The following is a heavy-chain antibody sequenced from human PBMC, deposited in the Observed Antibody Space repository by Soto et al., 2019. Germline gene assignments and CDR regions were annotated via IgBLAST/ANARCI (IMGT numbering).Heavy chain of an antibody. CDR3: ARDGEDKAAAAMVY. D-gene: IGHD6-13*01. Sequence: QVQLVQSGAEVKKPGASVRVSCKASGYTITCCAMHWVRQTPGQRPGWMGWFNAGDGDTKYSQNFQGRFTIIRDTSASTVYMELSSLTPEDTAVYYCARDGEDKAAAAMVYWGQGTLVTVSS. J-gene: IGHJ4*02. CDR2: FNAGDGDT. V-gene: IGHV1-3*01. CDR1: GYTITCCA.